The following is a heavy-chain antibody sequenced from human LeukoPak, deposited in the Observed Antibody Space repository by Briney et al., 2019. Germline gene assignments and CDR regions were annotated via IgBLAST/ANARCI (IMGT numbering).Heavy chain of an antibody. CDR3: AYRNNFEY. CDR2: IKADGSEK. CDR1: GFSFSGHW. D-gene: IGHD1-26*01. Sequence: GGSLRLSCAASGFSFSGHWMNWVRQPPGKGLECVANIKADGSEKYYVDSVKGRFTISRDDAKRTVDLQMDNLRAEDTAIYYCAYRNNFEYWGQGALVTLSS. J-gene: IGHJ4*02. V-gene: IGHV3-7*05.